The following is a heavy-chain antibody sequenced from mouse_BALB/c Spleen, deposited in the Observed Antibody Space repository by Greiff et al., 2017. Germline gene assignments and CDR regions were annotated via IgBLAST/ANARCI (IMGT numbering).Heavy chain of an antibody. V-gene: IGHV2-9*02. CDR3: AREVQVGDAMDY. Sequence: VHLVESGPGLVAPSQSLSITCTVSGFSLTSYGVHWVRQPPGKGLEWLGVIWAGGSTNYNSALMSRLSISKDNSKGQVFLKMNSLQTDDTAMYYCAREVQVGDAMDYWGQGTSVTVSS. CDR1: GFSLTSYG. CDR2: IWAGGST. D-gene: IGHD3-3*01. J-gene: IGHJ4*01.